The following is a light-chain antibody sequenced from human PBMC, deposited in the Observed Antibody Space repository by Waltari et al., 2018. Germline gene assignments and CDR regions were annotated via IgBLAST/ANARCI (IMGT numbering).Light chain of an antibody. Sequence: EILLTQSPATLSLSPGERVTLSCRASQSVGSYLAWYQQKPGRAPRPLIYDAANRATGVPARFSGSGSGTDFTLTISSLKSEDFAVYYCHQRKNWPDTFGQGKRLEIK. CDR1: QSVGSY. V-gene: IGKV3-11*01. CDR3: HQRKNWPDT. CDR2: DAA. J-gene: IGKJ5*01.